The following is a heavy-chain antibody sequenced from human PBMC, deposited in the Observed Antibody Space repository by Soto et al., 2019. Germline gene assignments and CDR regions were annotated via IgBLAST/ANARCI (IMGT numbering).Heavy chain of an antibody. CDR2: ISGSGGST. V-gene: IGHV3-23*01. J-gene: IGHJ4*02. Sequence: GGSLRLSCAASGFTFSSYGMRWVRQAPGKGLEWVSAISGSGGSTYYADSVKGRFTISRDNSKNTLYLQMNSLRAEDTAVYYCAKDSGYSGYDPRTYWGQGTLVTVSS. CDR3: AKDSGYSGYDPRTY. D-gene: IGHD5-12*01. CDR1: GFTFSSYG.